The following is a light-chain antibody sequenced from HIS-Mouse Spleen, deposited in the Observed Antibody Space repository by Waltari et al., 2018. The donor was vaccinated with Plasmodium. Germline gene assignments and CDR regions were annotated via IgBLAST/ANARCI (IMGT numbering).Light chain of an antibody. J-gene: IGKJ1*01. Sequence: DIQMTQSPSTLSASVGDRVTITCRSSQSISSRLAWYQQKPGKAPKLLSYKASSLESGVPSRFSGSGSVTEFTLTISSLQPDDFATYYCQQYNSYSWTFGQGTKVEIK. V-gene: IGKV1-5*03. CDR2: KAS. CDR1: QSISSR. CDR3: QQYNSYSWT.